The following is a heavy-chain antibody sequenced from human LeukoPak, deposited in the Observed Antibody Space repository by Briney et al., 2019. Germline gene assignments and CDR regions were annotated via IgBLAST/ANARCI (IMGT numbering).Heavy chain of an antibody. Sequence: GGSLRLSCAASGFTVSSNYMSWVRQAPGKGLEWVSVIYSGGSTYYADSVKGRFTISRDNSKNTLYLQMNSLRAEDTAVYYCARAEPSHYYYYGMDVWGRGTTVTVSS. CDR1: GFTVSSNY. CDR3: ARAEPSHYYYYGMDV. V-gene: IGHV3-66*01. J-gene: IGHJ6*02. CDR2: IYSGGST.